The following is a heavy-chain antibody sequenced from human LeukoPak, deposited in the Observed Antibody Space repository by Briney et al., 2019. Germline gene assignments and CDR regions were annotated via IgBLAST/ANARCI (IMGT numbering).Heavy chain of an antibody. V-gene: IGHV4-31*03. Sequence: PSETLSLTCSASGGSLSSGGYYWSWIRQHPGKGLEYIGHIYYSGSTDYTPSLKSRVTISIDTSKNQFSLKVTSVTAADTAVYYCARAGSYRWFDPWGQGTLVTVSS. CDR3: ARAGSYRWFDP. J-gene: IGHJ5*02. CDR2: IYYSGST. CDR1: GGSLSSGGYY. D-gene: IGHD3-10*01.